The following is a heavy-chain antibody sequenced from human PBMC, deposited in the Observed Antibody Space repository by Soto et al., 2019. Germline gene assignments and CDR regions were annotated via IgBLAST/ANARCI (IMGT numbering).Heavy chain of an antibody. CDR2: INHSGST. Sequence: KPSETLSLTCAAYGGSFSGYYWSWIRQPPGKGLEWIGEINHSGSTNYNPSLKSRVTISVDTSKNQFSLKLSSVTAADTAVYYCARAVVVVAANVDWFDPWGQGTLVTVSS. J-gene: IGHJ5*02. D-gene: IGHD2-15*01. CDR1: GGSFSGYY. CDR3: ARAVVVVAANVDWFDP. V-gene: IGHV4-34*01.